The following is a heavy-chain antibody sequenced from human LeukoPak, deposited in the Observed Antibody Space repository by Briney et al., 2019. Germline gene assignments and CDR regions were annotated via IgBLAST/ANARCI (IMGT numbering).Heavy chain of an antibody. Sequence: KTSETLSLTCTVSGGSISSYYWSWIRQPPGKGLEWIGYIYYSGSTNYNPSLKSRVTISVDTSKNQFSLKLSSVTAADTAVYYCASIHSRVYGMDVWGQGTTVTVSS. CDR3: ASIHSRVYGMDV. D-gene: IGHD2-21*01. V-gene: IGHV4-59*12. CDR1: GGSISSYY. J-gene: IGHJ6*02. CDR2: IYYSGST.